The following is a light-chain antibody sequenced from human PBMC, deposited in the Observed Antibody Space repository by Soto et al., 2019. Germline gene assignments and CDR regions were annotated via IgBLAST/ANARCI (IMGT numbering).Light chain of an antibody. CDR3: SSYVGTNSYV. J-gene: IGLJ1*01. CDR1: SSDVGGYND. V-gene: IGLV2-8*01. Sequence: QSVLSQPPSASGSPGQSVTICCTGTSSDVGGYNDVSWYQHHPGKAPKLMIYEVYKRPSGVPDRFSGSKSGNTAALTVSGLQAEDEADYYCSSYVGTNSYVFGTGTKVTVL. CDR2: EVY.